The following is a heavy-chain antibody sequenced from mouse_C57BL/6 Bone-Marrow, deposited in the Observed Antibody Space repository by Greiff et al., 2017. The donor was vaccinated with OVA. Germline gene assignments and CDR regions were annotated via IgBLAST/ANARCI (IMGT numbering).Heavy chain of an antibody. Sequence: QVQLQQSGAELVRPGTSVKMSCKASGYTFTNYWIGWAKQRPGHGLEWIGDIYPGGGYTNYNEKFKGKATLTADKSSSTAYMQFSSLTSEDSAIYYCARRYYGSSYLDYWGQGTTLTVSS. CDR2: IYPGGGYT. CDR1: GYTFTNYW. J-gene: IGHJ2*01. V-gene: IGHV1-63*01. CDR3: ARRYYGSSYLDY. D-gene: IGHD1-1*01.